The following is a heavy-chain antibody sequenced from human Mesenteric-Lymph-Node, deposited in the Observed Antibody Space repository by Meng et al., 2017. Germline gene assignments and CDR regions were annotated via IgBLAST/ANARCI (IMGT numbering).Heavy chain of an antibody. Sequence: SETLSLTCTVSGDSIRSSTSYYWAWIRQPPGKGLEWIGGIYYSGSTHYNPSLKSRVTISVDTSRNEFSLKLTSVTAADTAVFFCARNYITATWALDYFDNWGQGTLVTVSS. CDR3: ARNYITATWALDYFDN. V-gene: IGHV4-39*07. CDR2: IYYSGST. J-gene: IGHJ4*02. D-gene: IGHD5-12*01. CDR1: GDSIRSSTSYY.